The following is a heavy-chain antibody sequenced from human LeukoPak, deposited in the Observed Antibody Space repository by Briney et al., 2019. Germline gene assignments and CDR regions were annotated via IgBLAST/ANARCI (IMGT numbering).Heavy chain of an antibody. Sequence: ASETLSLTCAVYGGSFSGYYWSWIRQPPGKGLEWIGEINHSGSTNYNPSLKSRVTISVDTSKNQFSLKVSSVAAADTAVYYCARDKYTYGYIPDDWGQGTLVTVSS. V-gene: IGHV4-34*01. D-gene: IGHD5-18*01. CDR1: GGSFSGYY. CDR3: ARDKYTYGYIPDD. J-gene: IGHJ4*02. CDR2: INHSGST.